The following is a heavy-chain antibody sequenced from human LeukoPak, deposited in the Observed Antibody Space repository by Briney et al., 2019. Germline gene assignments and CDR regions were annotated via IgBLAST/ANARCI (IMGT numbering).Heavy chain of an antibody. CDR2: INAGNGNT. Sequence: ASVKVSCKASGYTFTSYGMHWVRQAPGQGLEWMGWINAGNGNTKYSQKFQGRVTITRDTSASTAYMELSSLRSEDTAVYYCATSLLIVGRGAFDIWGQGTMVTVSS. CDR1: GYTFTSYG. D-gene: IGHD3-22*01. J-gene: IGHJ3*02. CDR3: ATSLLIVGRGAFDI. V-gene: IGHV1-3*01.